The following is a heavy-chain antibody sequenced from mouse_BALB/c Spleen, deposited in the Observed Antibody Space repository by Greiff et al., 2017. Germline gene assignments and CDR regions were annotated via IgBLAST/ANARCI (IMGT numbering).Heavy chain of an antibody. V-gene: IGHV1S137*01. CDR2: ISTYYGDA. D-gene: IGHD3-3*01. CDR3: ARPGTGAMDY. CDR1: GYTFPDYA. Sequence: QVQLQQSGAELVRPGVSVKISCKGSGYTFPDYAMHWVKQSHAKSLEWIGVISTYYGDASYNQKFKGKATMTVDKSSSTAYMELARLTSEDSAIYYCARPGTGAMDYWGQGTSVTVSS. J-gene: IGHJ4*01.